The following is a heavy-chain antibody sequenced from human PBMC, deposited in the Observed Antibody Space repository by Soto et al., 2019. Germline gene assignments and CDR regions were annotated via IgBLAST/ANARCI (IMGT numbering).Heavy chain of an antibody. J-gene: IGHJ6*03. Sequence: SETLSLTCAVYGGSFSGYYWSWIRQPPGKGLEWIGEINHSGSTNYNPSLKSRVTISVDTSKNQFSLKLSSVTAADTAVYYCARGGLWGYCSGGSCYSYYYYYMDVWGKGTTVTVSS. CDR1: GGSFSGYY. CDR3: ARGGLWGYCSGGSCYSYYYYYMDV. CDR2: INHSGST. V-gene: IGHV4-34*01. D-gene: IGHD2-15*01.